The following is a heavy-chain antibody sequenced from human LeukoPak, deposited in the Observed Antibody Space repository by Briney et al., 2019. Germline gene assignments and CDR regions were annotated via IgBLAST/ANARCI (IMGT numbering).Heavy chain of an antibody. CDR3: ARGHYDFWSGDNWFDP. V-gene: IGHV3-53*01. Sequence: GGSLRLSCAASGFTVSSNYMSWVRQAPGKGLEWVSVIYSGGSTYYADSVKGRFTTSRDNSKNTLYLQMNSLRAEDTAVYYCARGHYDFWSGDNWFDPWGQGTLVTVSS. CDR1: GFTVSSNY. CDR2: IYSGGST. J-gene: IGHJ5*02. D-gene: IGHD3-3*01.